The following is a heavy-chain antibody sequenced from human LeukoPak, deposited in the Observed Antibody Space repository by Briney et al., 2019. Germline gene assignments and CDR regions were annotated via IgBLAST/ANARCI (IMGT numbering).Heavy chain of an antibody. CDR1: GFTFSNAW. J-gene: IGHJ4*02. V-gene: IGHV3-15*01. CDR3: TAGTGRSDFDY. Sequence: PGRCLRLSCAASGFTFSNAWMSWVRQAPGRWLEWVGCIKRKGDDGTIDYAAPVKGRLSISRDDSKNTLYLQMNSLKSEDTAVYYCTAGTGRSDFDYWGQGTLVTVSS. CDR2: IKRKGDDGTI. D-gene: IGHD3/OR15-3a*01.